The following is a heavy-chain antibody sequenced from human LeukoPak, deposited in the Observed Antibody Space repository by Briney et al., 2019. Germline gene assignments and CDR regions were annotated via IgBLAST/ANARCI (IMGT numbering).Heavy chain of an antibody. CDR2: ISPSGGST. Sequence: ASVKVSCKAFGYTFTSNYMHWVRQAPGQGPEWMGVISPSGGSTTYAQKFQGRVTLTRDMSTSTDYLELSSLRSEDTAIYYCARDERWIQFNYWGQGTLVTVSS. V-gene: IGHV1-46*01. D-gene: IGHD5-18*01. CDR1: GYTFTSNY. CDR3: ARDERWIQFNY. J-gene: IGHJ4*02.